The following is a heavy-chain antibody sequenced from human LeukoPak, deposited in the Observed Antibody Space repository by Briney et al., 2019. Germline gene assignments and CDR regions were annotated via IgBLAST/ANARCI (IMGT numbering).Heavy chain of an antibody. V-gene: IGHV4-34*01. CDR3: ARGRRQYYDILTGYYKAYYYGMDV. D-gene: IGHD3-9*01. J-gene: IGHJ6*02. CDR2: INHSGST. CDR1: GGSFSGYY. Sequence: SETLSLTCAVYGGSFSGYYWSWIRQPPGKGLEWIGEINHSGSTNYNPSLKSRVTISVDTSKNQFSLKLSSVTAADTAVYCCARGRRQYYDILTGYYKAYYYGMDVWGQGTTVTVSS.